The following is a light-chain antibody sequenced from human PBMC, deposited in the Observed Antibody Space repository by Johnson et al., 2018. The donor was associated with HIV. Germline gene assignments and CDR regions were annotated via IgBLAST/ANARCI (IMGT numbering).Light chain of an antibody. CDR2: ENN. CDR1: SSNIGNNY. V-gene: IGLV1-51*02. CDR3: GTWDNSLSTGAV. Sequence: VLTQPPSVSAAPGQKVTISCSGSSSNIGNNYVSWYQQLPGTAPKLLIYENNKRPSGIPDRFSGSKSGTSATLGIAGLQTGDEADYYCGTWDNSLSTGAVFGTGIKVTVL. J-gene: IGLJ1*01.